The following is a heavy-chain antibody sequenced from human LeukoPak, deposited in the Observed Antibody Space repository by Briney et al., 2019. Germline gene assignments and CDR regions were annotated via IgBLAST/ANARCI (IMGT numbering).Heavy chain of an antibody. V-gene: IGHV4-30-2*01. CDR1: GVSINSGSKS. CDR2: VYGTRNT. CDR3: ARLGQIYHIFGL. D-gene: IGHD3-3*02. Sequence: SETLSLTCLVSGVSINSGSKSWGWIRQPPGKGLEWIGYVYGTRNTFYNPSLKSRVAISVDRSNNQFSLEVSSVTAADTAVYYCARLGQIYHIFGLWGQGTLVTVSS. J-gene: IGHJ4*02.